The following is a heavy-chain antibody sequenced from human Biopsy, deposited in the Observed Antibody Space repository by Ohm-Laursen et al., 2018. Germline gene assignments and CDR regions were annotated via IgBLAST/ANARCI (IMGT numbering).Heavy chain of an antibody. CDR1: GGSFTGHY. CDR3: ARGSNDFGGLYFHR. J-gene: IGHJ4*02. D-gene: IGHD4-23*01. V-gene: IGHV4-59*11. Sequence: SETLSLTCTVSGGSFTGHYWSWIRQPPGKGLEWIGHISYTGYTSYNASLKSRVTISVDTSRNHFSLRLSSLTDADTAVYYCARGSNDFGGLYFHRWGQGTLLTVSS. CDR2: ISYTGYT.